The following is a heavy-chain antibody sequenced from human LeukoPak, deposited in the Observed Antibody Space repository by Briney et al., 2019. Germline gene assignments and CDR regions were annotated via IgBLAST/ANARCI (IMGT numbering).Heavy chain of an antibody. Sequence: AGGSLRLSCAASGFTFDDYGMSWVRQAPGKGLGWVSGINWNGGSTGYADSVKGRFTISRDNAKNSLYLQMNSLRAEDTAVYYCARVLVVPAARYYYYYMDVWGKGTTVTVSS. CDR2: INWNGGST. CDR1: GFTFDDYG. J-gene: IGHJ6*03. V-gene: IGHV3-20*04. D-gene: IGHD2-2*01. CDR3: ARVLVVPAARYYYYYMDV.